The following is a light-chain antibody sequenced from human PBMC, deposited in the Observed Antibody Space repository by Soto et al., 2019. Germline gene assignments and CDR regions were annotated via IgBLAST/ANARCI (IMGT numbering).Light chain of an antibody. V-gene: IGKV3-11*01. J-gene: IGKJ4*01. CDR2: DAS. CDR3: QQRSNRPST. CDR1: QSVSSY. Sequence: EIVLTQSPATLSLSPGERATISCRASQSVSSYLAWYQQKPGQAPRLLIYDASNRATGIPARFSGSGSGTDVTLTISSLEPEDCAVYYCQQRSNRPSTFGGGNKVEIK.